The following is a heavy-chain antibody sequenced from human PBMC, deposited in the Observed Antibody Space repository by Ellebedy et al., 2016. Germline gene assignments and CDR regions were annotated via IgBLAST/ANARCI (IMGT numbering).Heavy chain of an antibody. CDR3: ARVVGDSGYDYGMDA. Sequence: SETLSLTCTVSGGSISSYYWSWIRQPPGKGLEWIGYIYYSGSTNYNPSLKSRVTISVDTSKNQFSLKLSSVTAADTAVYYCARVVGDSGYDYGMDAWGQGTTVTVSS. CDR1: GGSISSYY. V-gene: IGHV4-59*01. CDR2: IYYSGST. J-gene: IGHJ6*02. D-gene: IGHD5-12*01.